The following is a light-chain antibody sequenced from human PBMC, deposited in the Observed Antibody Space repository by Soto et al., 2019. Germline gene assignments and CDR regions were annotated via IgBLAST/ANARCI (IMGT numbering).Light chain of an antibody. CDR3: QQRSNWPPRT. V-gene: IGKV3-15*01. J-gene: IGKJ5*01. Sequence: EVVMTQSPATLSVSPGERATLSCRASQTVSRNLAWYQQRPGQAPRLLINDVFTRAAGIPARFSGSGSETEFTLTIRSLQSEDFAVYYCQQRSNWPPRTFGQGTRLEIK. CDR1: QTVSRN. CDR2: DVF.